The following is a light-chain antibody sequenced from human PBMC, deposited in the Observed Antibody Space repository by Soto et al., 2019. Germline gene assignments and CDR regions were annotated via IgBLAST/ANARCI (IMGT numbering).Light chain of an antibody. V-gene: IGKV3-20*01. CDR3: QQYGSSRT. Sequence: PWERATLSCTASQSVRSSYLAWYQQKPGQAPRLLIYGASSNATGIPDRFSGSGSGTDFTLTISRLEPEDFAIYYCQQYGSSRTFGQGTKVDIK. CDR2: GAS. J-gene: IGKJ1*01. CDR1: QSVRSSY.